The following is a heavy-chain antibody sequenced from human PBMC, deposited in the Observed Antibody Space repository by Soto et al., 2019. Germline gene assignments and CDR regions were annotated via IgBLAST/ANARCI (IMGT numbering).Heavy chain of an antibody. CDR1: RYNFNKYD. CDR3: VLGCAGACYSKLGDH. CDR2: MNPNSGNT. V-gene: IGHV1-8*01. D-gene: IGHD2-21*02. J-gene: IGHJ4*02. Sequence: QEHLVQSGADVKKPVASVKVSCKTARYNFNKYDFNWVRQAPGQGLEWMGWMNPNSGNTVFAQKFQGRVSMTRDTHTGTGFMELSSLKSEDTAVYYCVLGCAGACYSKLGDHWCPGTRVTVS.